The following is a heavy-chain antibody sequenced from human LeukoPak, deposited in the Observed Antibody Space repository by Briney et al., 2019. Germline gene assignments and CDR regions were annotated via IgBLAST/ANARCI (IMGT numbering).Heavy chain of an antibody. J-gene: IGHJ4*02. CDR2: INTNTGNP. D-gene: IGHD5-18*01. CDR3: AGEQLEGYFDY. V-gene: IGHV7-4-1*02. Sequence: ASVKVSCKASGYTFTSYAMNWVRQAPGQGFEWMGWINTNTGNPTYAQGFTGRFVFSLDTSVSTAYLQISSLKAEDTAVYYCAGEQLEGYFDYWGQGTLVTVSS. CDR1: GYTFTSYA.